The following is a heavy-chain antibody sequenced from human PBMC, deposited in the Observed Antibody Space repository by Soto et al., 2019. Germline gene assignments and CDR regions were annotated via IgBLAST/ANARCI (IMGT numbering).Heavy chain of an antibody. D-gene: IGHD3-22*01. V-gene: IGHV4-61*01. Sequence: SETLSLTCTVSGGSVRGGYYYWSWIRQPPGKGLEWLGYIYYSGSTNYNPSLKSRVTMSIDTSKNQFSLKLSSVTAADTAVYYCAMIVQQDVSLLSNYYYGMEVWGQGTTVTVFS. CDR3: AMIVQQDVSLLSNYYYGMEV. J-gene: IGHJ6*01. CDR1: GGSVRGGYYY. CDR2: IYYSGST.